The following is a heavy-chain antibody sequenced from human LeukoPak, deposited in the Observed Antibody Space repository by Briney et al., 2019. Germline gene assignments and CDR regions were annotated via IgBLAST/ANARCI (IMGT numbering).Heavy chain of an antibody. J-gene: IGHJ4*02. CDR1: GFTFSSYA. CDR2: IKSKTDGGAT. CDR3: TTDGGY. D-gene: IGHD3-10*01. V-gene: IGHV3-15*01. Sequence: GGSLRLSCAASGFTFSSYAMSWVRQAPGKGLEWVGRIKSKTDGGATDYGAPVRGRFTISRDDSKNTLYLQMNSLKIEDTAVYYCTTDGGYWGQGTLVTVSS.